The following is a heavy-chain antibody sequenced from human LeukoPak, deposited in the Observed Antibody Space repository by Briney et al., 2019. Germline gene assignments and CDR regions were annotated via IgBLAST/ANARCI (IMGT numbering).Heavy chain of an antibody. Sequence: PSETLSLTCTVSGASISSGGYYWSWIRQHPGKGLEWIGYIYYSGSTYYNPSLKSRVTMSVDTSKNQFSLNLSSVTAADTAVYYCARDFAAGTGYFDYWGQGTLVTVSS. CDR1: GASISSGGYY. D-gene: IGHD6-13*01. CDR3: ARDFAAGTGYFDY. CDR2: IYYSGST. V-gene: IGHV4-31*03. J-gene: IGHJ4*02.